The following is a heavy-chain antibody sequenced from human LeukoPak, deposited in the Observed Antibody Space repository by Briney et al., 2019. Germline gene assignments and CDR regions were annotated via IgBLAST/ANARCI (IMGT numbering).Heavy chain of an antibody. CDR1: GFTLSDVW. D-gene: IGHD3-10*01. CDR2: IRQDGSEI. J-gene: IGHJ4*02. CDR3: ARELGSGSYQNRLDY. Sequence: GGSLRLSCVASGFTLSDVWMSWVRQAPGKGLAWVANIRQDGSEIHYVDSVKGRFTISRDNAKNSLYLQMNSLRAEDTALYYCARELGSGSYQNRLDYWGQGTLVTVSS. V-gene: IGHV3-7*03.